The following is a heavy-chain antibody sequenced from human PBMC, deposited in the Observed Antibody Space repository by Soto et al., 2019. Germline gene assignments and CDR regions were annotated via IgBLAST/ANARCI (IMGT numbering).Heavy chain of an antibody. J-gene: IGHJ4*02. CDR3: ARGADFYSSSSGVWDY. D-gene: IGHD6-6*01. CDR2: IYHSGST. V-gene: IGHV4-4*02. CDR1: GGSISSSNW. Sequence: QVQLQESGPGLVKPSGTLSLTCAVSGGSISSSNWWSWVRQPPGKGLEWIGEIYHSGSTNYNPSLKSRVTISVDKPKNQFSLKLSSVTAADTAVYYCARGADFYSSSSGVWDYWGQGTLVTVSS.